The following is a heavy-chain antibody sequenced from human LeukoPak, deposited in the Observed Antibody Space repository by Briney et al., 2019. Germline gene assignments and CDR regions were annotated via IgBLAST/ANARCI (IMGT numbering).Heavy chain of an antibody. Sequence: GGSLRLSCAASGFTFSSYWMSWVRQAPGKGLEWVANIKQDGSERYYVDSVKGRFTISRDNAKNSLYLQMNSLRAEDTAVYYCAKGDYGSGSYPDYWGQGTLVTVSS. D-gene: IGHD3-10*01. CDR1: GFTFSSYW. CDR3: AKGDYGSGSYPDY. CDR2: IKQDGSER. V-gene: IGHV3-7*03. J-gene: IGHJ4*02.